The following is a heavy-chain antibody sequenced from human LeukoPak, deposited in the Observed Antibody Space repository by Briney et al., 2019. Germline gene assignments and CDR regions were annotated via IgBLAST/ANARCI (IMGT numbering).Heavy chain of an antibody. Sequence: GGSLRLSCAASGFPVSTNYMSWVRQAPGKGLEWVSIIYGSGDTFYADSVKGRFIISRDTSKNTLYLQMNNLGAEDTAVYYCVRDVGYNSHSLPGSWWLDPWGQGALVTVSS. J-gene: IGHJ5*02. CDR3: VRDVGYNSHSLPGSWWLDP. CDR2: IYGSGDT. D-gene: IGHD2-15*01. V-gene: IGHV3-53*01. CDR1: GFPVSTNY.